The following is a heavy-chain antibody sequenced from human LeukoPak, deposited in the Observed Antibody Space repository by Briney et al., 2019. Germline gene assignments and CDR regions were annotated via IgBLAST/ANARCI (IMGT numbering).Heavy chain of an antibody. Sequence: GGSLRLSCAASGFTVSSNYMSWVRQAPGKGLEWVSVIYSGGSTYYADSVKGRFTISRDNSKNTLYLQMNSLRAEDTAVYYCGGLLWAPCQVDYWGQGTLVTVSS. CDR1: GFTVSSNY. CDR3: GGLLWAPCQVDY. J-gene: IGHJ4*02. D-gene: IGHD3-10*01. CDR2: IYSGGST. V-gene: IGHV3-53*01.